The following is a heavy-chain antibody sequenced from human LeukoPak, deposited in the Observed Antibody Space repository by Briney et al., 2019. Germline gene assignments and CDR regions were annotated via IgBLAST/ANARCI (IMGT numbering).Heavy chain of an antibody. Sequence: GGSLRLSCVVSGITLSNYAMSWVRQAPGKGLEWVSGISGSAGGTNYADSVKGRFTISRDNSMNTMYLQMNRLRAEDTAVYFCAKRGIVIRGPLIIGFHKEAYYFDSWGQGILVTVSS. CDR3: AKRGIVIRGPLIIGFHKEAYYFDS. D-gene: IGHD3-10*01. J-gene: IGHJ4*02. CDR1: GITLSNYA. V-gene: IGHV3-23*01. CDR2: ISGSAGGT.